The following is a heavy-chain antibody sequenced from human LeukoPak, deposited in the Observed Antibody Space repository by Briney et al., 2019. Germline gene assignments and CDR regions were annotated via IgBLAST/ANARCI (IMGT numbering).Heavy chain of an antibody. J-gene: IGHJ4*02. Sequence: ASVKVSCKASGYTLTSYGISWVRQAPGQGLEWMGWIRAYNGNTNYAQKLQGRVTMTTDTSTSTAYMELRRLRSDDTAVYYCARDLHYYDSSGYYIFDYWGQGTLVTVSS. V-gene: IGHV1-18*01. CDR3: ARDLHYYDSSGYYIFDY. CDR1: GYTLTSYG. CDR2: IRAYNGNT. D-gene: IGHD3-22*01.